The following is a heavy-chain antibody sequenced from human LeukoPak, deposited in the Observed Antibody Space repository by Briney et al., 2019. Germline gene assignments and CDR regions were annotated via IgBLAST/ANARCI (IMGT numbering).Heavy chain of an antibody. CDR1: GFTFSSYS. V-gene: IGHV3-21*01. Sequence: PGGSLRLPCAASGFTFSSYSMNWVRQAPGKGLEWVSSISSSSYIYYADSVKGRFTISRDNAKNSLYLQMNSLRAEDTAVYYCAKDGGYSSGWYGGWFDPWGQGTLVTVSS. D-gene: IGHD6-19*01. CDR3: AKDGGYSSGWYGGWFDP. CDR2: ISSSSYI. J-gene: IGHJ5*02.